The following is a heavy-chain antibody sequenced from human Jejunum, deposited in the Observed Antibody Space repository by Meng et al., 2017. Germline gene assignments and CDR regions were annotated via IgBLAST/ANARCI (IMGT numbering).Heavy chain of an antibody. CDR3: ARDVSAVRAYYFDF. V-gene: IGHV3-9*01. D-gene: IGHD6-19*01. Sequence: GGSLRLSCTASGFTFEDHAMHWVRQAPGKGLEWVSSISWNGDSLAYADSVKGRFTISRDNAKNSLYLQMNSLRTEDTALYFCARDVSAVRAYYFDFWGQGALVTGSS. J-gene: IGHJ4*02. CDR2: ISWNGDSL. CDR1: GFTFEDHA.